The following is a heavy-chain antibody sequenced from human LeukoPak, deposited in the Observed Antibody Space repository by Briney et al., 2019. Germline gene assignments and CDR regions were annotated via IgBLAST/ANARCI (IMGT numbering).Heavy chain of an antibody. CDR2: IYYSGST. CDR1: GRCLRSCSYH. J-gene: IGHJ5*02. V-gene: IGHV4-39*01. CDR3: VGNWSSGWTP. D-gene: IGHD6-19*01. Sequence: SETLSLTCTVSGRCLRSCSYHGGWIRQPPGKGLEWIGSIYYSGSTYYHPSLKSRVTISVDTSKSLFSLKLSTVPAVHTAVYYCVGNWSSGWTPWGQGTLVTVSS.